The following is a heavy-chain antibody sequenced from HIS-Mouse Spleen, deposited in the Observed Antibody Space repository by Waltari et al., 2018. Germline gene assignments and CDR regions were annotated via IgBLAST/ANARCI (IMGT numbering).Heavy chain of an antibody. J-gene: IGHJ2*01. V-gene: IGHV4-39*07. CDR3: AREIPYSSSWYDWYFDL. D-gene: IGHD6-13*01. Sequence: QLQLQESGPGLVKPSETLSLTCTVSGGPISRSSYYRAWIRQPPGKGLEWIGSIYYSGSTYYNPSLKSRVTISVDTSKNQFSLKLSSVTAADTAVYYCAREIPYSSSWYDWYFDLWGRGTLVTVSS. CDR1: GGPISRSSYY. CDR2: IYYSGST.